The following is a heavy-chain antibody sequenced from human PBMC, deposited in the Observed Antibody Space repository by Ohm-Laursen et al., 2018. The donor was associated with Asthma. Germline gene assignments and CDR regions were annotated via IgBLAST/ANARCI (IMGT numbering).Heavy chain of an antibody. CDR2: IKQDGSEK. CDR3: ARDQVVVAARGMDV. CDR1: GFTFSSYW. D-gene: IGHD2-15*01. V-gene: IGHV3-7*01. J-gene: IGHJ6*02. Sequence: SLRLSCAASGFTFSSYWMSWVRQAPGKGLEWVANIKQDGSEKYYVDSVKGRFTISRDNAKNSLYLQMNSLRAEDTAVYYCARDQVVVAARGMDVWGQGTTVTVSS.